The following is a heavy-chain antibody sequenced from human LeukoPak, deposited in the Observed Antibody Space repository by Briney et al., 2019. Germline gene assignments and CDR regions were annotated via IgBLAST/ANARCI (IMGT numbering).Heavy chain of an antibody. Sequence: GGSLRLSCAASGLTFDDYGMSWVRQAPGKGLEWVSGINWNGGSTGYADSVKGRFTISRDNAKNSLYLQMSSLRAEDTALYYCARVGYDILTGYYRAFDYWGQGTLVTVSS. D-gene: IGHD3-9*01. CDR3: ARVGYDILTGYYRAFDY. CDR2: INWNGGST. J-gene: IGHJ4*02. CDR1: GLTFDDYG. V-gene: IGHV3-20*04.